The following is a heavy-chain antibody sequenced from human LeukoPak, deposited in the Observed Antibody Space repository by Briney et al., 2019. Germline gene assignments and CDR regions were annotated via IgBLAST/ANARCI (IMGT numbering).Heavy chain of an antibody. CDR3: AKDLRNWNSVGVH. CDR2: ISGSGGTT. CDR1: GFTFSSYA. D-gene: IGHD1-1*01. V-gene: IGHV3-23*01. J-gene: IGHJ4*02. Sequence: QPGGSLRLSCAASGFTFSSYAMSWVRQAPGKGLEWVAVISGSGGTTYYADSVKGRFTISRDNSKNTVDLQMESLRAEDTAIYYCAKDLRNWNSVGVHWGQGTLVTVSS.